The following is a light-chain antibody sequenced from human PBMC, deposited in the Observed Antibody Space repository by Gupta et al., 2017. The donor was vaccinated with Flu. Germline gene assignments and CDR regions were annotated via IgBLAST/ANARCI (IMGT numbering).Light chain of an antibody. V-gene: IGKV3-20*01. CDR2: GVS. J-gene: IGKJ4*01. CDR3: LQDSGSPHT. Sequence: EIVFTQSPGTLSLSPGERSTLSCRASQSVSSTYLAWYQQKPGQAPRLLMCGVSSTSTGIPDRISSSGSGTDITLIISMLEPEDFVVYCSLQDSGSPHTFGGGTKVEIK. CDR1: QSVSSTY.